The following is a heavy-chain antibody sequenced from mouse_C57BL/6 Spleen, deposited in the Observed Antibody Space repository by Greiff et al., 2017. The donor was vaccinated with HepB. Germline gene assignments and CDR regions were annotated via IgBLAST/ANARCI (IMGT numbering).Heavy chain of an antibody. J-gene: IGHJ2*01. CDR3: ARENYYGRRSPYLDY. CDR1: GFTFSDYY. D-gene: IGHD1-1*01. V-gene: IGHV5-16*01. CDR2: INYDGSST. Sequence: EVHLVESEGGLVQPGSSMKLSCTASGFTFSDYYMAWVRQVPEKGLEWVANINYDGSSTYYLDSLKSRFIISRDNAKNILHLQISSLKSEDTATYYCARENYYGRRSPYLDYWGQGTTLTVSS.